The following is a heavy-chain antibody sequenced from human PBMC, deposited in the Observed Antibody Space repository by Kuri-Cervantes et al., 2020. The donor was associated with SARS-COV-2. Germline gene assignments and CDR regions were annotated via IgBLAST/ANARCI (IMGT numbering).Heavy chain of an antibody. Sequence: GESLKISCAASGFTFSSYSMNWVRQAPGKGLEWVSSISSSSSYIYYADSVKGRFTISRDNAKNSLYLQMNNLRAEDTAVYYCARDHGDYYFDYWGQGTLVTVSS. D-gene: IGHD4-17*01. V-gene: IGHV3-21*01. CDR2: ISSSSSYI. CDR3: ARDHGDYYFDY. CDR1: GFTFSSYS. J-gene: IGHJ4*02.